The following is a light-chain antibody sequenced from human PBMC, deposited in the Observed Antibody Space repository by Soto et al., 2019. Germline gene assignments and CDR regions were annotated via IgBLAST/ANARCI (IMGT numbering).Light chain of an antibody. J-gene: IGKJ2*01. CDR3: QQFGNSRYT. CDR1: QSLNSDY. Sequence: EIVLTQSPGTLSLSPGETATLSCRASQSLNSDYLAWYQQIPGQAPRVLIYGASTRAAGIPDRFSGSGSGTDFTLTITRLEPEDFAVYYCQQFGNSRYTFGHGTRLEIK. V-gene: IGKV3-20*01. CDR2: GAS.